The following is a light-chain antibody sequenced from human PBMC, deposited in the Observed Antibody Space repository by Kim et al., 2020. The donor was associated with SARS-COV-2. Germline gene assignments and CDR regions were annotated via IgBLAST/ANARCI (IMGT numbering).Light chain of an antibody. V-gene: IGKV4-1*01. CDR3: QQYYSTPPT. J-gene: IGKJ2*01. CDR2: WAS. Sequence: DIVMTQSPDSLAVSLGERATTNCKSSQSVLYSSNNKNYLAWYQQKPGQPPKLLIYWASTRESGVPDRLSGSGSGTDFTLTISSLQAEDVAVYYCQQYYSTPPTFGQGTKLEI. CDR1: QSVLYSSNNKNY.